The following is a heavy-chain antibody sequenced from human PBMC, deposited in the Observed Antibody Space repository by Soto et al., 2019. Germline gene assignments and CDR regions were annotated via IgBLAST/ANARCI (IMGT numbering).Heavy chain of an antibody. CDR2: IYWDDDK. V-gene: IGHV2-5*02. J-gene: IGHJ4*02. D-gene: IGHD3-10*01. CDR1: GFSLNTREVG. Sequence: SGPTLVNPTQTLTLTCTFSGFSLNTREVGVGWIRQPPGKALEWLALIYWDDDKRYRPSLKSRLTIVKDTSKNLVILIMTNMDPEDTATYYCAYRAYYYGSGSYYTHWGQGILVTVSS. CDR3: AYRAYYYGSGSYYTH.